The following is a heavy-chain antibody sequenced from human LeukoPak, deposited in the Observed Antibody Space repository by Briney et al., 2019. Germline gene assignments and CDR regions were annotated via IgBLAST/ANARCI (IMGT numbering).Heavy chain of an antibody. CDR2: INHSGST. J-gene: IGHJ4*02. V-gene: IGHV4-34*08. D-gene: IGHD3-10*01. CDR3: ARRRWFGELMSDY. Sequence: SETLSLTCAVYGGTFSGYYSSWIRQPPGKGREWIWEINHSGSTNYNPSLKSPVTISVDTSKNQFSLKLRSVTAADTAVYYCARRRWFGELMSDYWRQKPVDSVSS. CDR1: GGTFSGYY.